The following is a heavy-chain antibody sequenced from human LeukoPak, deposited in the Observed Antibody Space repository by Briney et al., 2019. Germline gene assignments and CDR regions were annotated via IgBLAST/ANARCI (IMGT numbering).Heavy chain of an antibody. Sequence: GGSLRLSCAASGFTFSSYEMNWVRQAPGEGLEWVSYISSSGSTIYYADSVKGRFTISRDNAKNSLYLQMNSLRAEDTAVYYCARDIRYFDSDYYYGMDVWGQGTTVTVSS. V-gene: IGHV3-48*03. D-gene: IGHD3-9*01. CDR3: ARDIRYFDSDYYYGMDV. CDR2: ISSSGSTI. CDR1: GFTFSSYE. J-gene: IGHJ6*02.